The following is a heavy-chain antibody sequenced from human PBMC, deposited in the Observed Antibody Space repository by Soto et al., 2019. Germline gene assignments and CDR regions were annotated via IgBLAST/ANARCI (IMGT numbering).Heavy chain of an antibody. V-gene: IGHV3-48*01. J-gene: IGHJ4*02. Sequence: WGSLRLSCAASGLTFSSYSMNWVRQAPGKGLEWVSYISSSSSTIYYADSVKGRFTISRDNAKNSLYLQMNSLRAEDTAVYYCARIGRLRWGDYWGQGTLVTVSS. CDR1: GLTFSSYS. D-gene: IGHD4-17*01. CDR3: ARIGRLRWGDY. CDR2: ISSSSSTI.